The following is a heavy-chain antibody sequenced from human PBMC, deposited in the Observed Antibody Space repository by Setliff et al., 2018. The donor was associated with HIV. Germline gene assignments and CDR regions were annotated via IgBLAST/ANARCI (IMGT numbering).Heavy chain of an antibody. Sequence: LRLSCAASEFTFNIYAMSWVRQAPGKGLEWVSGISGSGATTNYADSVKGRFTISRDNSKGTLYLQMSTLTAEDTAVYYCAKTTPSSIRSPYYYYMDVWGKGTTVTVSS. J-gene: IGHJ6*03. CDR3: AKTTPSSIRSPYYYYMDV. CDR2: ISGSGATT. D-gene: IGHD6-13*01. V-gene: IGHV3-23*01. CDR1: EFTFNIYA.